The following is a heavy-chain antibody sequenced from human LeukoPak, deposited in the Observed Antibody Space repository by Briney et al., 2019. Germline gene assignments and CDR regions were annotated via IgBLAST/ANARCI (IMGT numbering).Heavy chain of an antibody. V-gene: IGHV1-8*01. D-gene: IGHD3-22*01. CDR2: MNLNSGNT. J-gene: IGHJ4*02. Sequence: ASVKVSCKASGYTFTSYDINWVRQATGQGLEWMGWMNLNSGNTGYAQKFQGRVTMTRDTSTSTVYMELSSLRSEDTAVYYCARGYYYDSSGYYSYYFDYWGQGTLVTVSS. CDR3: ARGYYYDSSGYYSYYFDY. CDR1: GYTFTSYD.